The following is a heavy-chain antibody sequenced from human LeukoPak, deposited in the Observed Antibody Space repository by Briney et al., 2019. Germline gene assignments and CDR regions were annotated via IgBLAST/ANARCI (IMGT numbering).Heavy chain of an antibody. J-gene: IGHJ4*02. CDR3: ARQAELGGYFQYFDY. Sequence: SETLSLTXTVSGGSISSSSYYWGWIRRPPGKGLEWIGSIYYSGSTYYYPSLKSRVTISVDTSKNQFSLKLSSVTAADTAVYYCARQAELGGYFQYFDYWGQGTLVTVSS. CDR2: IYYSGST. V-gene: IGHV4-39*01. D-gene: IGHD3-22*01. CDR1: GGSISSSSYY.